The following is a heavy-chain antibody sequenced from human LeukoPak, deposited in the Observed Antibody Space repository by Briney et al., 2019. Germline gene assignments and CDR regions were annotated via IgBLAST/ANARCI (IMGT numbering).Heavy chain of an antibody. CDR3: AKDHYWSIDY. CDR1: GFDFSSNW. J-gene: IGHJ4*02. CDR2: IKGDGIST. V-gene: IGHV3-74*01. Sequence: GSLRLSCAASGFDFSSNWMHWVRHAPGQGLVWVSRIKGDGISTNYADSVKGRFTIPRDIAKNTLYLQMNSLRAEDTGVYYCAKDHYWSIDYWGRGTLVTVSS. D-gene: IGHD3-3*01.